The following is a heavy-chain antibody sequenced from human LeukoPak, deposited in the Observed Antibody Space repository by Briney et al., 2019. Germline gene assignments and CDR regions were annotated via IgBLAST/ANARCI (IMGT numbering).Heavy chain of an antibody. CDR1: GGSISGTSYY. Sequence: SETLSLTCTVSGGSISGTSYYWGWIRQPPGKGLEWIGYIYYSGSTNYNPSLKSRVTISVDTSKNQFSLKLSSVTAADTAVYYCARGMTTVTTYLFDYWGQGTLVTVSS. D-gene: IGHD4-11*01. V-gene: IGHV4-61*05. CDR2: IYYSGST. J-gene: IGHJ4*02. CDR3: ARGMTTVTTYLFDY.